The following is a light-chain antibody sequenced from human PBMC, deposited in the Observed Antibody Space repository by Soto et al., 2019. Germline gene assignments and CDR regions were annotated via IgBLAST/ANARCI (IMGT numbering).Light chain of an antibody. V-gene: IGLV2-14*01. J-gene: IGLJ2*01. CDR2: DVS. Sequence: QSALTQPASVSGSPGQSITISCTGTSSDVGGYNYVSWYQQHPGKAPKLMIYDVSNRPSGVSNRFSGSKSGNTASLTISGLQAEDEDYYYCSSYTSSIPRVFGGGTKLTVL. CDR1: SSDVGGYNY. CDR3: SSYTSSIPRV.